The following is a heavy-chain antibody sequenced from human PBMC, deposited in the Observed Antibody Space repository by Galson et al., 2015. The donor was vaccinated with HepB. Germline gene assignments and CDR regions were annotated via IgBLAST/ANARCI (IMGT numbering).Heavy chain of an antibody. D-gene: IGHD3-10*01. CDR2: IYWNDDK. V-gene: IGHV2-5*01. CDR1: GFSLSTSGVG. Sequence: PALVKPTPTLTLTCTFSGFSLSTSGVGVGWIRQPPGKALEWLALIYWNDDKRYSPSLKSRLTIPKDTSKNQVVLTMTNMDPVDTATYYCAHSGDVLLWFGVGDEYFQHWGQGTLVTVSS. J-gene: IGHJ1*01. CDR3: AHSGDVLLWFGVGDEYFQH.